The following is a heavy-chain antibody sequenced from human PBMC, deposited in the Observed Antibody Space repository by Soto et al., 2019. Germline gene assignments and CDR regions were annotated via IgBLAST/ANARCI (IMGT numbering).Heavy chain of an antibody. CDR1: GGSFSGYY. J-gene: IGHJ4*02. CDR3: ARGRDGYSIYFDY. V-gene: IGHV4-34*01. D-gene: IGHD5-18*01. CDR2: INHSGST. Sequence: SETLSLTCAVYGGSFSGYYWSWIRQPPGKGLEWIGEINHSGSTNYNPSLKSRVTISVDTSKNQFSLKLSSVTAADTAVYYCARGRDGYSIYFDYWGQGTLVTVSS.